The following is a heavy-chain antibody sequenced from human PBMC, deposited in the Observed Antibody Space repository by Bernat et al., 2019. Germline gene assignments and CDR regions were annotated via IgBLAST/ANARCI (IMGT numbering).Heavy chain of an antibody. D-gene: IGHD1-26*01. V-gene: IGHV3-20*04. CDR3: ARRMQVSGSYVFAFDI. Sequence: EVQLVESGGGVVRPGGSLRLSCAASGFTFDDYAISWVRQAPGKGLEWVSGINWNGGSKGYADSVKGRFTISRDNAKNSLYLQMNSLRAEDTALYYCARRMQVSGSYVFAFDIWGQGTMVTVSS. CDR1: GFTFDDYA. J-gene: IGHJ3*02. CDR2: INWNGGSK.